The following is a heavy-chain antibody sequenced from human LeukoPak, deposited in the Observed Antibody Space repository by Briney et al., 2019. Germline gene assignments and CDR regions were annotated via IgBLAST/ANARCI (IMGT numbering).Heavy chain of an antibody. D-gene: IGHD3-10*01. Sequence: GGSLRLSCAASGFTFSIYSMDWVRHAPGKGLAWVSSISSSSNYIYYADSVKGRFTISRDNAKNSLYLQMNSLRAEDTAVYYCARDGVGAFDIWGQGTMVTVSS. CDR1: GFTFSIYS. J-gene: IGHJ3*02. CDR2: ISSSSNYI. V-gene: IGHV3-21*01. CDR3: ARDGVGAFDI.